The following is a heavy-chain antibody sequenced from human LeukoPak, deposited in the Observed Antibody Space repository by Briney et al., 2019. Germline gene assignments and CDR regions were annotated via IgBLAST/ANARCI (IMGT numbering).Heavy chain of an antibody. V-gene: IGHV1-46*01. J-gene: IGHJ4*02. CDR1: GYIFINYY. CDR2: INPSDGST. CDR3: ARDVAREFDY. Sequence: GAPVKVSCKASGYIFINYYIHWVRQAPGQGLEWMGVINPSDGSTNYAQKYQDRVTMTRDTSTRTVYMQLSSLRSDDTAVYYCARDVAREFDYWGQGTLVTVSS.